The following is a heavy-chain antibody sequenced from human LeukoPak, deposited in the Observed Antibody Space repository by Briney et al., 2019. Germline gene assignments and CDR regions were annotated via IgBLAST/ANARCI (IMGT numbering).Heavy chain of an antibody. D-gene: IGHD2-8*01. CDR3: AKDSVYIAPASVVASAAFDV. CDR2: ISGSGGST. J-gene: IGHJ3*01. CDR1: GFTFSSYA. Sequence: GSLRLSCAASGFTFSSYAMSWVRQAPGKGLEWVSAISGSGGSTYYADSVKGRFTISRDNSRNTVSLQMSGLKSEDTGFYYCAKDSVYIAPASVVASAAFDVWGLGTMVTVSS. V-gene: IGHV3-23*01.